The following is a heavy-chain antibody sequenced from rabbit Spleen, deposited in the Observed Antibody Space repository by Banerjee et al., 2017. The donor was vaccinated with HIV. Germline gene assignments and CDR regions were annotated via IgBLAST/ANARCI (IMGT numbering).Heavy chain of an antibody. CDR3: VREVAAKFNL. CDR2: IDPVFGIT. V-gene: IGHV1S40*01. D-gene: IGHD4-1*01. CDR1: GFSFSSSYY. Sequence: QSLEESGGDLVKPGASLTLTCTASGFSFSSSYYMCWVRQAPGKGLEWIGYIDPVFGITYYANWVNGRFTVSSHNAQNTLFLQLNSLTAADTATYFCVREVAAKFNLWGPGTLVTVS. J-gene: IGHJ4*01.